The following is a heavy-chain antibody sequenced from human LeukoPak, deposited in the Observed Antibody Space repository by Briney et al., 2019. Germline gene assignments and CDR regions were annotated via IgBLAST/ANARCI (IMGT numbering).Heavy chain of an antibody. D-gene: IGHD2-21*01. CDR2: IKQDGSEK. CDR3: ATGLWTFGS. CDR1: GFTFSSYW. V-gene: IGHV3-7*03. Sequence: GGSLRLSCAASGFTFSSYWMSWVRQAPGKGLEWVANIKQDGSEKNYVGFVKGRFTISRDNAKNSLFLQMDSLRAEDTAVYHCATGLWTFGSWGQGTLATVSS. J-gene: IGHJ4*02.